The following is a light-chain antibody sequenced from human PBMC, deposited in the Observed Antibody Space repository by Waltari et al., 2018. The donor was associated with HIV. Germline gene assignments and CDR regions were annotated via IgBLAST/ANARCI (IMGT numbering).Light chain of an antibody. Sequence: QSILTQPPSTSGTPGQRVTISCSGSGSNIGSNSVSWYHLLLGTAPKRLLYRNNQRPSGVPDRFSGSKSATSSSLAIGGLRSEDEADYYCAAWDDSLSGPVFGGGTKLTIL. CDR1: GSNIGSNS. J-gene: IGLJ3*02. CDR3: AAWDDSLSGPV. CDR2: RNN. V-gene: IGLV1-47*01.